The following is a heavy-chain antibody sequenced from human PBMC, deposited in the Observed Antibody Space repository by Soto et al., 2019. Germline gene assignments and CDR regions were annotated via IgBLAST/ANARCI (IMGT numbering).Heavy chain of an antibody. CDR3: AREPNKITIFGVNGMDV. D-gene: IGHD3-3*01. Sequence: SVKVSCKASGGTFSSYAISWVRQAPGQGLEWMGGIIPIFGTANYAQKFQGRVTITADESTSTAYMELSSLRSEDTAVYYCAREPNKITIFGVNGMDVWGQGTTVTVSS. CDR1: GGTFSSYA. CDR2: IIPIFGTA. V-gene: IGHV1-69*13. J-gene: IGHJ6*02.